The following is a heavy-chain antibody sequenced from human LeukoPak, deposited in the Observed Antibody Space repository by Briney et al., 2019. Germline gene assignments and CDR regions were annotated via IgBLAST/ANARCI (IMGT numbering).Heavy chain of an antibody. J-gene: IGHJ5*02. CDR3: ARARGYCSGGSCYTNWFDL. Sequence: GASVKVSCKASGYTFTGYYKHWVRQAPGQGLEWMGWINPNSGGTNYAQKFRGRVTMTRDTSISTAYMELSRLRSDDTAVYYCARARGYCSGGSCYTNWFDLWGQGTLVTVSS. CDR2: INPNSGGT. D-gene: IGHD2-15*01. V-gene: IGHV1-2*02. CDR1: GYTFTGYY.